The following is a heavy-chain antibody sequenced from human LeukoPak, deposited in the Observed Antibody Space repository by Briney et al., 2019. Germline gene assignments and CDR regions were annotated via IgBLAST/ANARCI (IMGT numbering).Heavy chain of an antibody. Sequence: GGSLRLSCAASGFTFSSYAMSWVRQAPGKGLEWVSAISGSGGSTYYADSVKGRFTISRDNSKNTLYLQMNSLRAEDTAVYYCAKDGGGVVVIAPFDYWGQGTLVTVSS. CDR1: GFTFSSYA. CDR3: AKDGGGVVVIAPFDY. D-gene: IGHD2-21*01. J-gene: IGHJ4*02. V-gene: IGHV3-23*01. CDR2: ISGSGGST.